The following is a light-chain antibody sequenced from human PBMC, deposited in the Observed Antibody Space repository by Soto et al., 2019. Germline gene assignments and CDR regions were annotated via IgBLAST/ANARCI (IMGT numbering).Light chain of an antibody. V-gene: IGKV1-39*01. J-gene: IGKJ2*02. CDR1: ENIRHY. Sequence: DMRMSQSPSSLSASLGDRVTITCRASENIRHYLNWYQQKPGKAPTLLIYAASTLQSGVPSRFSGSGSGADFTLTISSLQPEDFASYYCQQTYTMPCTFGQGTKVDIK. CDR2: AAS. CDR3: QQTYTMPCT.